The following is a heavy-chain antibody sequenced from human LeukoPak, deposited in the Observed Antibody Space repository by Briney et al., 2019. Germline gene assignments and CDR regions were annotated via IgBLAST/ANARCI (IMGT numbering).Heavy chain of an antibody. CDR3: AKWGDIIVVVPFDY. D-gene: IGHD2-15*01. V-gene: IGHV3-23*01. CDR2: ISGSGGST. CDR1: GFTFSSYA. Sequence: RRSLRLSCAASGFTFSSYAMSWVRQAPGKGLGWVSAISGSGGSTYYADSVKGRFTISRDNPKNTLYLQMNSLRAGDTAVYYCAKWGDIIVVVPFDYWGQGTLVTVSS. J-gene: IGHJ4*02.